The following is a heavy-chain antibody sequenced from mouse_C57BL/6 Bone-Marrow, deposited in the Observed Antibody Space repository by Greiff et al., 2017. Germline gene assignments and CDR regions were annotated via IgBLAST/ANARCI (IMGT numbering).Heavy chain of an antibody. D-gene: IGHD1-1*01. Sequence: VQLQQSGPELVKPGASVKISCKASGYTFTDYYINWVKQRPGQGLEWIGWNFPGSGSTYYNEKFKGKATLTVDKSSSTAYMLLSSLTSEDSAVYFCARDGITTVVAYYFDYWGQGTTLTVSS. V-gene: IGHV1-75*01. CDR3: ARDGITTVVAYYFDY. CDR2: NFPGSGST. CDR1: GYTFTDYY. J-gene: IGHJ2*01.